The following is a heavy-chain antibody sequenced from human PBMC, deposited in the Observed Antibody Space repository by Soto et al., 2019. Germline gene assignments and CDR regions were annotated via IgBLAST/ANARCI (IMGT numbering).Heavy chain of an antibody. D-gene: IGHD3-22*01. V-gene: IGHV3-33*01. CDR3: AVNTYYYDSSGYSYFDY. Sequence: GGFLRLSCAVSGVTFSSYGMHWVRRAPGKGLEWVAVIWYDGSNKYYADSVKGRFTISRDNSKNTLYLQMNSLRAEDTAVYYCAVNTYYYDSSGYSYFDYWGQGTLVTVSS. J-gene: IGHJ4*02. CDR1: GVTFSSYG. CDR2: IWYDGSNK.